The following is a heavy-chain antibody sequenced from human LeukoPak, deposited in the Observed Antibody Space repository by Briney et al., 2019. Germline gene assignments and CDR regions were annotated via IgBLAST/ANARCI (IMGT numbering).Heavy chain of an antibody. Sequence: PGGSLRLSCAASGFTFSDYYMSWIRQAPGKGLEWVSYISSSGSTIYYADSVEGRFTISRDNAKNSLYLQMNSLRAEDTAVYYCARAIVVVTATTYYFDYWGQGTLVTVSS. D-gene: IGHD2-21*02. CDR3: ARAIVVVTATTYYFDY. CDR1: GFTFSDYY. J-gene: IGHJ4*02. CDR2: ISSSGSTI. V-gene: IGHV3-11*01.